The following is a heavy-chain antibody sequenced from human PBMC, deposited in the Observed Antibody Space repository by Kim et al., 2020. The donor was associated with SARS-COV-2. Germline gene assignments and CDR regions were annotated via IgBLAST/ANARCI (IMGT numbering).Heavy chain of an antibody. CDR1: GFTLSAYW. CDR2: IKTDESIT. CDR3: ARRRLAGTNWYFDL. Sequence: GGSLRLSCAASGFTLSAYWMHWVRQAPGKGLVWVSRIKTDESITSYADSVKGRFTISRDNAKNTLYLQMNSLRAEDTAVYFCARRRLAGTNWYFDLWGRGTPVTVSS. J-gene: IGHJ2*01. D-gene: IGHD6-19*01. V-gene: IGHV3-74*01.